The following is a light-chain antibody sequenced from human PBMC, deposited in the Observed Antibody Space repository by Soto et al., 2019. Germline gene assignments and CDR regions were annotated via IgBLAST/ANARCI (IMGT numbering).Light chain of an antibody. J-gene: IGKJ4*01. CDR2: AAS. CDR1: QSIYNY. CDR3: QQSYSIPLT. V-gene: IGKV1-39*01. Sequence: DIQMTQSPSSLSASVGDRVTITCRASQSIYNYLNWYQQKPQKAPKLLIYAASSLQSGVPSRFSGSGSGTDFTLTISSLQPEDFATYYCQQSYSIPLTFGRGTKVESK.